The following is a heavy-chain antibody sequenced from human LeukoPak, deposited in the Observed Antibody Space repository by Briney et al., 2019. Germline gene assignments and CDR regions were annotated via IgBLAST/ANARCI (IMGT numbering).Heavy chain of an antibody. Sequence: ETLSLTCAVSGGSISSSNWWSWVRQAPGKGLEWVSVIYSSGSTYYTDSVKGRFTISRDNSKNTLYLQMNSLRAEDTAVYYCAGDLPMNYWGQGTLVTVSS. CDR2: IYSSGST. CDR1: GGSISSSNW. V-gene: IGHV3-53*01. J-gene: IGHJ4*02. CDR3: AGDLPMNY. D-gene: IGHD2/OR15-2a*01.